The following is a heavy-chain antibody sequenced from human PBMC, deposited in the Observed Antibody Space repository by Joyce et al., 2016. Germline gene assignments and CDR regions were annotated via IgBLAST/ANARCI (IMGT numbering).Heavy chain of an antibody. CDR3: ARRLNMRDGFDS. J-gene: IGHJ4*02. CDR1: GFSLTTNGMT. CDR2: IFWDGDR. D-gene: IGHD3-22*01. V-gene: IGHV2-5*02. Sequence: QITLKESGPTLVKPTQTVTLTCTFSGFSLTTNGMTLGWIRQHPGKALEWLALIFWDGDRRYKSSQKNRLTNNTDSSKNQVLLTLTNMDPIDTATYFCARRLNMRDGFDSWGQGILVTVSS.